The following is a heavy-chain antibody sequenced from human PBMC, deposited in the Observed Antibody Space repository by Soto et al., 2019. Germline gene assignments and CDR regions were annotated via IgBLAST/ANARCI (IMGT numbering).Heavy chain of an antibody. CDR2: IDPIDSKT. CDR3: ASHNFFCGGDCNSSGMDV. V-gene: IGHV5-10-1*01. J-gene: IGHJ6*02. CDR1: GYNFDTYW. D-gene: IGHD2-21*02. Sequence: PRESLKISCKGSGYNFDTYWINWVRQTPGKGLEWMGRIDPIDSKTKYSPSLEGHITISVDKSISATYLQWSSLRASDTAVYYCASHNFFCGGDCNSSGMDVWGQGTTVTVS.